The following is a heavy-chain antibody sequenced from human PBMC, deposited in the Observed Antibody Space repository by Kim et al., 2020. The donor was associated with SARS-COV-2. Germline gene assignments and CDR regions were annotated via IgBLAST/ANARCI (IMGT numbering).Heavy chain of an antibody. V-gene: IGHV4-59*01. J-gene: IGHJ6*02. Sequence: SLRSRVTISVDTSKNQFSLKLSSVTAADTAVYYCASSGGPSYYYYYGMDVWGQGTTVTVSS. CDR3: ASSGGPSYYYYYGMDV. D-gene: IGHD2-15*01.